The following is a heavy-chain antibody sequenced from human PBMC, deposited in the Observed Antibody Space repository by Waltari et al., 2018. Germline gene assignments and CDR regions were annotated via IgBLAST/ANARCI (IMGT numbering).Heavy chain of an antibody. D-gene: IGHD6-6*01. CDR2: IRYDGSNK. V-gene: IGHV3-30*02. J-gene: IGHJ3*02. Sequence: QVQLVESGGGVVQPGGSLRLSCAASGFTFSSYGMHWVRQAPGQGLEWVAFIRYDGSNKSYAYSVKGLFTISRDNAKNSLYLQMNSLRAEDTAVYYCARYSSSDPPGAFDIWGQGTMVTVSS. CDR1: GFTFSSYG. CDR3: ARYSSSDPPGAFDI.